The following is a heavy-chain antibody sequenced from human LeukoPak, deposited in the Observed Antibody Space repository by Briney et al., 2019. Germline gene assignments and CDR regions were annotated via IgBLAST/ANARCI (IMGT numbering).Heavy chain of an antibody. CDR2: IYTSGST. J-gene: IGHJ2*01. D-gene: IGHD1-26*01. CDR1: GGSISNYY. Sequence: SETLSLTCTVSGGSISNYYWSWIRQPAGKGLEWIGRIYTSGSTNYNPSLKSRVTMSVDTSKNQFSLNLSSVTAADTAVYYCASAAARSSSGSFRYFDLWGRGTLVTVSS. CDR3: ASAAARSSSGSFRYFDL. V-gene: IGHV4-4*07.